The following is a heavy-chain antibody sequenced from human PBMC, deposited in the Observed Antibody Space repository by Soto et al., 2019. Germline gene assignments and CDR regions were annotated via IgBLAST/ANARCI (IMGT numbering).Heavy chain of an antibody. CDR2: IKSKTDGGTT. CDR1: GFTFRNAW. Sequence: RGSRRLSWAASGFTFRNAWMSWVRQAPGKGLEWVGRIKSKTDGGTTDYAAPVKGRFTISRDDSKNTLYLQINSLKTEDTAVYYCTTVDTGMVPYWGQGTLVTVSS. CDR3: TTVDTGMVPY. V-gene: IGHV3-15*01. J-gene: IGHJ4*02. D-gene: IGHD5-18*01.